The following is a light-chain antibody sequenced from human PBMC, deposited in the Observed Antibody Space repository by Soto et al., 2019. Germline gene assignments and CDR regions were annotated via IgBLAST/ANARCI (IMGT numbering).Light chain of an antibody. CDR3: LLSYSGARAEV. V-gene: IGLV7-46*01. Sequence: QAVVTQEPSLTVSPGGKVTLTCGSRTGAVTSGHYPYWFQQKPGQAPRTLIYDTSNKHSWTPARFSGSLLGGKAALTLSGAQPEDEAEYYCLLSYSGARAEVFGGGTKLTVL. CDR2: DTS. CDR1: TGAVTSGHY. J-gene: IGLJ3*02.